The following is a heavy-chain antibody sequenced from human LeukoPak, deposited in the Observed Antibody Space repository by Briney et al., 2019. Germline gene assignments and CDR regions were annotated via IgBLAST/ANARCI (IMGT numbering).Heavy chain of an antibody. CDR2: ISYDGSNK. D-gene: IGHD3-10*01. CDR1: GFTFSSYA. V-gene: IGHV3-30*01. CDR3: ARDQASGSGTWYYYYYMDV. Sequence: GGSLRLSCAASGFTFSSYAMHWVRQAPGKGLEWVAVISYDGSNKYYADSVKGRFTISRDNSKNTLYLQMNSLRAEDTAVYYCARDQASGSGTWYYYYYMDVWSKGTTVTVSS. J-gene: IGHJ6*03.